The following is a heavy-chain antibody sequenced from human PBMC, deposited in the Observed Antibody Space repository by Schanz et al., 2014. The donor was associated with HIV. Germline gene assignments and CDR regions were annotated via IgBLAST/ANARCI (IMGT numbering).Heavy chain of an antibody. D-gene: IGHD3-16*01. J-gene: IGHJ6*02. Sequence: VQLVESGGGLVQPGRSLRLSCAASGFTFNSYAMHWVRQAPGKGLEWVTVISNDGSNKYYTDSVKGRFTISRDNSKNTVYLQMNSLRPEDTAVYYCARMEQLIIGYYYGMDVWGQGTTVTVSS. V-gene: IGHV3-30-3*01. CDR3: ARMEQLIIGYYYGMDV. CDR2: ISNDGSNK. CDR1: GFTFNSYA.